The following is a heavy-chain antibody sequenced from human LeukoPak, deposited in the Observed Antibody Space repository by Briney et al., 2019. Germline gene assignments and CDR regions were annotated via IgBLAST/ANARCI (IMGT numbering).Heavy chain of an antibody. D-gene: IGHD3-3*01. J-gene: IGHJ4*02. CDR2: IYYSGST. Sequence: SETLSLTCTVSGGSISNYYWSWIRQPPGKGLEWVVYIYYSGSTSYNPSLKSRVAISVETSKNQFSVNLSSVTAADTAVYYCARATYDGPLYFGYWGQGTLVTVSS. CDR1: GGSISNYY. CDR3: ARATYDGPLYFGY. V-gene: IGHV4-59*01.